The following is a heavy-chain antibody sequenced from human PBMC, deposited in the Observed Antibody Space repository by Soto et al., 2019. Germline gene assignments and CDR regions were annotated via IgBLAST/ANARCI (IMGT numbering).Heavy chain of an antibody. J-gene: IGHJ6*03. D-gene: IGHD5-18*01. CDR2: IYYSGST. V-gene: IGHV4-59*01. CDR1: GGSISSYY. Sequence: PSETLSLTCTVSGGSISSYYWSWIRQPPGKGLEWIGYIYYSGSTNYNPSLKSRVTISVDTSKNQFSLKLSSVTAADTAVYYCARMQSGENRPKRLLFYMDVWGKGTTVTVSS. CDR3: ARMQSGENRPKRLLFYMDV.